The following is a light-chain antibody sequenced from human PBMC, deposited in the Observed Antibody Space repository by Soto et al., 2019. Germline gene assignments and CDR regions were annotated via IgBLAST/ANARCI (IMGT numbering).Light chain of an antibody. J-gene: IGKJ4*01. CDR2: GAS. CDR3: QQYGSSPLT. CDR1: QSVSSSY. V-gene: IGKV3-20*01. Sequence: EIVLTQSPGTLSLSPGERATLSCRASQSVSSSYLGWYQQEPGQAPRLLIYGASSRATGIPDRFSGSGSGTDFTLTISRLEPEDFALYSCQQYGSSPLTFGGGTKVEIK.